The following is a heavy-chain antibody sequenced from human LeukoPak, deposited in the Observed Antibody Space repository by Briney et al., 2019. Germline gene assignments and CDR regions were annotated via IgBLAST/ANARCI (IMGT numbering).Heavy chain of an antibody. CDR1: GFTFSNAW. CDR3: TTSDSSGYYYRDY. J-gene: IGHJ4*02. Sequence: KAGGSLRLSRAASGFTFSNAWMSWVRQAPGKGLEWVGRIKSKTDGGTTDYAAPVKGRFTISRDDSKNTLYLQMNSLKTEDTAVYYCTTSDSSGYYYRDYWGQGTLVTVSS. CDR2: IKSKTDGGTT. V-gene: IGHV3-15*01. D-gene: IGHD3-22*01.